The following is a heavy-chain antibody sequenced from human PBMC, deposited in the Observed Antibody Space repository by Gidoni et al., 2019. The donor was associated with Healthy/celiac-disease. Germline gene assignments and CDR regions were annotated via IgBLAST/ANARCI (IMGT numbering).Heavy chain of an antibody. CDR2: MNPNSGNT. D-gene: IGHD2-15*01. V-gene: IGHV1-8*01. CDR1: GYTFTSYD. CDR3: ARPLGYCSGGSCYFPVSYYYYGMDV. J-gene: IGHJ6*02. Sequence: QVQLVQSGAEVKKPGASVKVSCKASGYTFTSYDSNWVRQATGQGLEWMGWMNPNSGNTGYAQKFQGRVTMTRNTSISTAYMELSSLRSEDTAVYYCARPLGYCSGGSCYFPVSYYYYGMDVWGQGTTVTVSS.